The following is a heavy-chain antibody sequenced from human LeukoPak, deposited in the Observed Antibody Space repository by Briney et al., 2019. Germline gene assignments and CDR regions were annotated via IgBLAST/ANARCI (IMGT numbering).Heavy chain of an antibody. J-gene: IGHJ5*01. D-gene: IGHD3-9*01. CDR3: ARGPLRYFDPYSSGWFDY. V-gene: IGHV4-34*01. CDR2: INHSGST. Sequence: PSETLSLTCAVYGGSSSGYYWSWIRQPPGKGLEWIGEINHSGSTNYNPSLKSRVTISVDTSKNQFSLKLSSVTAADTAVYYCARGPLRYFDPYSSGWFDYWGQGTLVTVSS. CDR1: GGSSSGYY.